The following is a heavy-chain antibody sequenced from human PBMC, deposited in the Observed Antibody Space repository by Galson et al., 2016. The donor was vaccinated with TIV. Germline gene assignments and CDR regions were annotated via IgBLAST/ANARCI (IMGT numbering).Heavy chain of an antibody. Sequence: SLRLSCAASGFTFNNYAMHWVRQAPGKGLEWVSGISGSGGITYFADSVRGRFTISRDNSRNTLYLHLNSLRAEDTAAYYCAKRMNYGGAAFENWGQGTIVTVSS. D-gene: IGHD4-23*01. CDR2: ISGSGGIT. CDR3: AKRMNYGGAAFEN. J-gene: IGHJ3*02. CDR1: GFTFNNYA. V-gene: IGHV3-23*01.